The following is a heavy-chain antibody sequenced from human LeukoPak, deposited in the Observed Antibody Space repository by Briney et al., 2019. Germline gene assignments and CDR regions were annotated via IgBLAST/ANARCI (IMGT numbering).Heavy chain of an antibody. V-gene: IGHV1-8*01. CDR3: ATGGDPQLPAYLYYYYIDV. CDR1: GYTFTSYD. CDR2: MNPNSGNT. Sequence: ASVKVSCKASGYTFTSYDINWVRQATGQGLEWMGWMNPNSGNTGYAQKFQGRVTMTRDTSISTAYMELSRLRSDDTAVYYCATGGDPQLPAYLYYYYIDVWGKGTTVTVSS. J-gene: IGHJ6*03. D-gene: IGHD2-2*01.